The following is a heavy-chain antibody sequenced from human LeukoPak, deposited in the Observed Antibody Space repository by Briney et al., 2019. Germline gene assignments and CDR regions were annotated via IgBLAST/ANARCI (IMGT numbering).Heavy chain of an antibody. Sequence: KSSETLSLTCTVSGGPISSSGYYWGWIRQPPGKGLEWIGSIYYSGGNYYNPSLNSRVTISVDTSKNQFSLRLSSVTAADTAVYYCARGPYYFDSWGPGTLVTVSS. J-gene: IGHJ4*02. CDR1: GGPISSSGYY. V-gene: IGHV4-39*07. CDR3: ARGPYYFDS. CDR2: IYYSGGN.